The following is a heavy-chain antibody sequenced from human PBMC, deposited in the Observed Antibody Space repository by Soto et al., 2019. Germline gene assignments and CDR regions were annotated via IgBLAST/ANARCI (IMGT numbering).Heavy chain of an antibody. CDR1: GFTFSSYW. V-gene: IGHV3-7*05. D-gene: IGHD6-6*01. J-gene: IGHJ4*02. CDR3: AKVKSIACQA. CDR2: IKQDGSDK. Sequence: EVQLVESGGGLVQPGGSLRLSCAASGFTFSSYWMSWVRQAPGKGLEWVANIKQDGSDKYYVDSVKGRFTISRDNAKNSLYLQMNSLTAEDTAIYYCAKVKSIACQAWGQGTLVTVSS.